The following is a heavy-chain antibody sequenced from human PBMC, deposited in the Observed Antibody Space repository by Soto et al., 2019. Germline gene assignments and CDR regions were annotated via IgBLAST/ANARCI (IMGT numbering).Heavy chain of an antibody. J-gene: IGHJ3*02. Sequence: GSLRLSCVASGFTLRDYLMSWVRQTPVKGLEFVANIRKDGDEINYVDSVKGRFTISRDNAKNSLFLQMNSLRDEDTADYYCGTDEWGGAFDIGGQGTMV. CDR1: GFTLRDYL. V-gene: IGHV3-7*04. CDR2: IRKDGDEI. CDR3: GTDEWGGAFDI. D-gene: IGHD3-10*01.